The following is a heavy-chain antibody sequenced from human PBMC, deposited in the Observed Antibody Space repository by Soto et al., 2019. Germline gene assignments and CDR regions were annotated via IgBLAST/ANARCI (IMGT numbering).Heavy chain of an antibody. Sequence: QVQLVESGGGVVQPGRSLRLSCAASGFTFNTYAMHWVRQAPGKGLEWVAVVAYDGGNIFYAKSVKGRFTVSRDNSRNTLYLQMNSLRAEDTAVYYCARDMEARYYFDYWGQGTLVTVSS. J-gene: IGHJ4*02. D-gene: IGHD3-10*01. V-gene: IGHV3-30-3*01. CDR1: GFTFNTYA. CDR2: VAYDGGNI. CDR3: ARDMEARYYFDY.